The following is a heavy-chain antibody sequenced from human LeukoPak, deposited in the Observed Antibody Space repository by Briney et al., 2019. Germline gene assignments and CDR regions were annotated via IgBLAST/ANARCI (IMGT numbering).Heavy chain of an antibody. J-gene: IGHJ3*02. V-gene: IGHV3-30*02. CDR3: AKDLTAVTTSGSAFDI. CDR2: IRYDGSNK. CDR1: GFTFSSYG. Sequence: PGWSLRLSCTASGFTFSSYGIHWVRQAPGKGLEWVAFIRYDGSNKYYADSVKGRFTVSRDNSKNTLYLQMNSLRAEDTAVYYCAKDLTAVTTSGSAFDIWGQGTMVTVSS. D-gene: IGHD4-17*01.